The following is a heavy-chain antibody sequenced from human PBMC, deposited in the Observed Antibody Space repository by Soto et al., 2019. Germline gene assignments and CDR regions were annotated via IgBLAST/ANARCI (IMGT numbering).Heavy chain of an antibody. CDR2: IITIFGTA. D-gene: IGHD1-7*01. CDR3: AGPPELTRIYYYDGMDV. J-gene: IGHJ6*02. CDR1: GGTFSSYA. Sequence: QVQLVQSGAEVKKPGSSVKVSCKASGGTFSSYAISWVRQAPGQGLEWMGGIITIFGTATYAQKFQGRVTITADESTSPAYMELSSLRSEDTAVYYCAGPPELTRIYYYDGMDVWGQGTTVTVSS. V-gene: IGHV1-69*12.